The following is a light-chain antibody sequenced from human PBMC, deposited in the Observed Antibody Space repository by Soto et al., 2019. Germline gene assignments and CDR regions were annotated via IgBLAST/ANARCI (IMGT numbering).Light chain of an antibody. V-gene: IGKV1-5*01. Sequence: DIQMTQSPSTLSASIGDRVTITCRASQSISNLLAWYQQKPGKAPKLLIYDASSLESGVPSRSSGSGSGTEFTLTISSLQPDDFATYYCQQYKYYYTFGHGTKVDIK. CDR1: QSISNL. CDR3: QQYKYYYT. J-gene: IGKJ2*01. CDR2: DAS.